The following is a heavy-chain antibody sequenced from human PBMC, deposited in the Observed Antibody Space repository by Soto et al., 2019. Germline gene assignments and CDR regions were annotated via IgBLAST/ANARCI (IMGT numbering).Heavy chain of an antibody. CDR1: GSTFSGYA. V-gene: IGHV1-69*13. CDR2: IIPIFGTA. J-gene: IGHJ4*02. Sequence: SVKVSSKASGSTFSGYAFSWVRQAPEQGLEWMGGIIPIFGTANYEQKFQGRVTITADESTSTAYMELSSLRSEDTAVYYCARDAHYDSSGYYPPYFDYWGQGTLVNVSS. CDR3: ARDAHYDSSGYYPPYFDY. D-gene: IGHD3-22*01.